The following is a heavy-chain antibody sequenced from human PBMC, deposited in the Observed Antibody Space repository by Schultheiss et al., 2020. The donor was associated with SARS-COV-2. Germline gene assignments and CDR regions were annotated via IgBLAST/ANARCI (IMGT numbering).Heavy chain of an antibody. V-gene: IGHV5-51*01. CDR1: GYSFNTYW. Sequence: GESLKISCKTSGYSFNTYWIGWVRQMPGKGLEWMGIIYPGDSDIRYSPSFQGQVTISADKSISTAYLQWSSLKASDTAMYYCARTTYSSGWYLWYFDLWGRGTLVTVSS. CDR2: IYPGDSDI. CDR3: ARTTYSSGWYLWYFDL. J-gene: IGHJ2*01. D-gene: IGHD6-19*01.